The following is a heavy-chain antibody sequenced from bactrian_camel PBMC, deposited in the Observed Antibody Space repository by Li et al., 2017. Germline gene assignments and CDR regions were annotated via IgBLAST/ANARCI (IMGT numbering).Heavy chain of an antibody. D-gene: IGHD2*01. CDR1: GFTFSSYP. V-gene: IGHV3S40*01. CDR2: IYQPRGST. CDR3: VTVAFGYCGGGYCYSVDFGY. Sequence: VQLVESGGGSVQAGGSLRLSCAASGFTFSSYPMGWFRQAPGKEREGVASIYQPRGSTYYIDSVKGRFTISQDNGKNSVYLQMNSLKSDDTGLYYCVTVAFGYCGGGYCYSVDFGYWGQGTQVTVS. J-gene: IGHJ6*01.